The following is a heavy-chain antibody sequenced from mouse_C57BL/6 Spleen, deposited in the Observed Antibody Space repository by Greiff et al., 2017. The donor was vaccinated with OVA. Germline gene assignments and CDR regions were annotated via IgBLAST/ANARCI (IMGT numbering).Heavy chain of an antibody. J-gene: IGHJ2*01. Sequence: VQLQQPGAELVMPGASVKLTCKASGYTFTSYWMHWVKQRPGQGLEWIGEIDPSDSYTNYNQKFKGKSTLTVDKSSSTAYMQLSSLTSEDSAVYYCARWGSQFDYWGQGTTLTVSS. CDR1: GYTFTSYW. V-gene: IGHV1-69*01. CDR3: ARWGSQFDY. CDR2: IDPSDSYT.